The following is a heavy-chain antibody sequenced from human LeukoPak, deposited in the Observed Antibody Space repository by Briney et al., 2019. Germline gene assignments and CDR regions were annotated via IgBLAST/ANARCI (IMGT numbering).Heavy chain of an antibody. Sequence: GGSLRLPCAASGFTFSSYTMNWVRQAPGKGLEWVSSISGSGNHIYYADSVKGRFTISRDNAKNSLNLQMNGLRAEDTAVYYCARTYSAYDRGLDYWGQGTLVTVSS. CDR1: GFTFSSYT. CDR2: ISGSGNHI. CDR3: ARTYSAYDRGLDY. J-gene: IGHJ4*02. V-gene: IGHV3-21*01. D-gene: IGHD5-12*01.